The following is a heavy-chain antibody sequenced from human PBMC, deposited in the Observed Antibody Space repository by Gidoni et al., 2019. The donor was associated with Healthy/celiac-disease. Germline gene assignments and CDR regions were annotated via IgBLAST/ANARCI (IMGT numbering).Heavy chain of an antibody. J-gene: IGHJ6*02. CDR2: ISGDCGST. D-gene: IGHD2-15*01. CDR3: AKDIIRGCSGGSCYPDYYYYGMDV. CDR1: GLTFDDSA. V-gene: IGHV3-43*02. Sequence: EVQLVESGGGVVQPGGSWRLSCADSGLTFDDSAMNWVRHAPGKGLACVSLISGDCGSTYYADSVKGRFTISRDNSKNSLYLQMNSMRTEDTALYYCAKDIIRGCSGGSCYPDYYYYGMDVWGQGTTVTVSS.